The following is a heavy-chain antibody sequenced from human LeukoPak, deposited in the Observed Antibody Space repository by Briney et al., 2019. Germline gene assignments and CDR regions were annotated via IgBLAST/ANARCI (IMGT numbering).Heavy chain of an antibody. J-gene: IGHJ6*03. CDR2: MNDDGSST. V-gene: IGHV3-74*01. D-gene: IGHD5-18*01. CDR1: GFTFSSYV. CDR3: AREGYGPDYYMDV. Sequence: GGSLRLSCAASGFTFSSYVMHWVRQAPGKGLVWVSRMNDDGSSTSYADSLKGRFTISRDNAKNTLYLHMSNLRAEDTAVYYCAREGYGPDYYMDVWGKGTTVTISS.